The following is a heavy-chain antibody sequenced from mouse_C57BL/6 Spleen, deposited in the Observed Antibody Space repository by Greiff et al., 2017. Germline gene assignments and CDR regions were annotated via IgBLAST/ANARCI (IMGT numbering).Heavy chain of an antibody. J-gene: IGHJ1*03. V-gene: IGHV1-82*01. CDR3: ARPFFTTVVATRDYHWYFDV. CDR2: IYPGDGDT. Sequence: QVQLKQSGPELVKPGASVKISCKASGYAFSSSWMNWVKQRPGKGLEWIGRIYPGDGDTNYNGKFKGKATLTADKSSSTAYMQLSSLTSEDSAVYFCARPFFTTVVATRDYHWYFDVWGTGTTVTVSS. CDR1: GYAFSSSW. D-gene: IGHD1-1*01.